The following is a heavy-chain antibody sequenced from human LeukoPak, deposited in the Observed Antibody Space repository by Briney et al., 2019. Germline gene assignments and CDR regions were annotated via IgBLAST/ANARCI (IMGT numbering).Heavy chain of an antibody. V-gene: IGHV3-23*01. J-gene: IGHJ4*02. D-gene: IGHD5-12*01. CDR3: AKASEERYSGYDDYLHY. Sequence: GGSLRLSCAASGFTFTTYGMSWVRQAPGKGLEWVSAISGSGGSTYSADSVKGRFTISRDNSKNTLYLQMNSLRAEDTALYYCAKASEERYSGYDDYLHYWGQGTLVTVSS. CDR2: ISGSGGST. CDR1: GFTFTTYG.